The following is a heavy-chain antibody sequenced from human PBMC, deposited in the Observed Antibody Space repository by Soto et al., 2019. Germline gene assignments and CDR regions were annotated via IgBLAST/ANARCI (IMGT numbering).Heavy chain of an antibody. V-gene: IGHV3-74*01. CDR3: AREVGYCGGGGCYDWFDP. Sequence: EVQLVESGGGLVQPGGSLRLSCAASGFTFSSYWMHWVRQAPGKGLVWVSRINSDGSTTTYADSVKGRFTISRDNAKNTLYLQMSSLRDEDTAVDSCAREVGYCGGGGCYDWFDPWGQGTLVTVSS. CDR1: GFTFSSYW. J-gene: IGHJ5*02. D-gene: IGHD2-15*01. CDR2: INSDGSTT.